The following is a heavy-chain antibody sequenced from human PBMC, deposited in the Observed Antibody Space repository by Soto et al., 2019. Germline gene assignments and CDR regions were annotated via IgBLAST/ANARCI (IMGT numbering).Heavy chain of an antibody. D-gene: IGHD3-10*01. CDR1: GYMFISYG. V-gene: IGHV1-18*01. CDR3: ARDLDGSGSYYTDY. CDR2: SSVYNGNT. J-gene: IGHJ4*02. Sequence: ASVKVSCKASGYMFISYGINWVRQAPGQGLEWMGWSSVYNGNTKYAQNLQGRVTMTTDTSTSTAYMEMRSLTSDDTAVYYCARDLDGSGSYYTDYWGPGTLVTVSS.